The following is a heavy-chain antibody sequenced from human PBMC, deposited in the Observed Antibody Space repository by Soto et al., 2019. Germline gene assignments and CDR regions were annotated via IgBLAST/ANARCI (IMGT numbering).Heavy chain of an antibody. CDR2: ISHDGTNK. V-gene: IGHV3-30*18. CDR1: GFTFNSYG. Sequence: QVQLVESGGGVVQPGRSLRLSCAASGFTFNSYGMHWVRQAPGKGLEWVASISHDGTNKYYVDSVKGRFTISRDNSKSTLYLQMNSLRAEDTDVYYCAKTPWEKYYSSWFDCWGQGTLVTVSS. CDR3: AKTPWEKYYSSWFDC. D-gene: IGHD1-26*01. J-gene: IGHJ4*02.